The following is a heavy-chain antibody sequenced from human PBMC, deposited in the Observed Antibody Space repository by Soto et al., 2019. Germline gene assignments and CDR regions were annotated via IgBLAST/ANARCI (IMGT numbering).Heavy chain of an antibody. V-gene: IGHV4-59*01. D-gene: IGHD2-15*01. Sequence: SETLSLTCTVSGGSISSYYWSWIRQPPGKGLEWIGYIYYSGSTNYNPSLKSRVTISVDTSKNQFSLKLSSVTAADTAVYYCARAVRIPYYYYGMDVRGQGTTVTVSS. CDR1: GGSISSYY. CDR3: ARAVRIPYYYYGMDV. CDR2: IYYSGST. J-gene: IGHJ6*02.